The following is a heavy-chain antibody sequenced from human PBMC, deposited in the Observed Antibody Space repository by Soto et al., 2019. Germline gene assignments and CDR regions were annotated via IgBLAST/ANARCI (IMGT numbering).Heavy chain of an antibody. V-gene: IGHV3-64D*06. CDR1: VFTFSSYD. CDR3: VKMDYYYGMDV. Sequence: GWYLRPSCADSVFTFSSYDLHWFRQAPGKGLEYVSAISSNGGSTYYADSVKVRFTISRDNSKNTLYLQMSSLRAEDTAVYYCVKMDYYYGMDVWGQGTTVTVSS. J-gene: IGHJ6*02. CDR2: ISSNGGST.